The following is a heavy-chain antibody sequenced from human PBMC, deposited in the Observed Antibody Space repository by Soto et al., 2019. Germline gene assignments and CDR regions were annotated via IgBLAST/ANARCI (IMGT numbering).Heavy chain of an antibody. CDR2: IYHSGST. J-gene: IGHJ4*02. CDR3: ARAANGVDEPALAY. V-gene: IGHV4-30-2*01. CDR1: GGSISSGGYS. Sequence: QLQLQESGSGLVKPSQTLSLTCAVSGGSISSGGYSWSWIRQPPGKGLEWIGYIYHSGSTYYNPSLKSRVTISVDRSKNQCSLKLRSVTAADTAVYYCARAANGVDEPALAYWGQGTLVTVSS. D-gene: IGHD2-8*01.